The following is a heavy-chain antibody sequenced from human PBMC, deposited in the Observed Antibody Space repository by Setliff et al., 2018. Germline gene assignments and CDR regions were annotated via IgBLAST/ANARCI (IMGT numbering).Heavy chain of an antibody. V-gene: IGHV4-34*01. CDR1: GGSFCGYH. Sequence: PEETLSLTFAVYGGSFCGYHWSWIRQPPGKGLEWIGEISHSGDPNYNPSLKSRVTISLDTSKNQFSLKLTSVTAADTAVYYCARAPQYSNFWYALSWFDPWGQGTLVTVSS. J-gene: IGHJ5*02. D-gene: IGHD3-3*01. CDR3: ARAPQYSNFWYALSWFDP. CDR2: ISHSGDP.